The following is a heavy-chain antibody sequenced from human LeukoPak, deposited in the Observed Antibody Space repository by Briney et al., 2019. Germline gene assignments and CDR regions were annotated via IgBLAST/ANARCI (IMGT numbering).Heavy chain of an antibody. CDR1: GFTFSSYA. V-gene: IGHV3-30-3*01. J-gene: IGHJ4*02. CDR2: ISYDGSNK. CDR3: ARDLLGYSYGPFNDY. D-gene: IGHD5-18*01. Sequence: PGRSLRLSCAASGFTFSSYAMHWVRQAPGKGLEWVAVISYDGSNKYYADSVKGRFTISRDNSKNTLYLQMNSLRAEDTAVYYCARDLLGYSYGPFNDYWGQGTLVTVSS.